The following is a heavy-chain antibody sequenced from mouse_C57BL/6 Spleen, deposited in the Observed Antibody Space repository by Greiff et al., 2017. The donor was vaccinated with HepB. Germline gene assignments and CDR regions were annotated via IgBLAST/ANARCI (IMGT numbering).Heavy chain of an antibody. CDR1: GYTFTSYW. Sequence: QVQLQQPGAELVKPGASVKLSCKASGYTFTSYWMHWVKQRPGQGLEWIGMIHPNSGSTNYNEKFKSKATLTVDKSSSTAYMQLSSLTSEDSAVYYCARGDYGSLYYFDYWGQGTTLTVSS. CDR2: IHPNSGST. D-gene: IGHD1-1*01. CDR3: ARGDYGSLYYFDY. V-gene: IGHV1-64*01. J-gene: IGHJ2*01.